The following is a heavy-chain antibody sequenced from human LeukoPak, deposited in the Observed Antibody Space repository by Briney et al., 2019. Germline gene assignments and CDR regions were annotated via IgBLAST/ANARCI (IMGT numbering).Heavy chain of an antibody. J-gene: IGHJ3*02. Sequence: ASGQCSCKASGYAFTSYNMNWVRPATGQGSEWMGWMNPNSGNTGYAQKFQGRVTITRNTSISTAYMELSSLRSEDTAVYYCASARTYCGGDCYSGDAFDIWGQGTMVTVSS. D-gene: IGHD2-21*02. CDR3: ASARTYCGGDCYSGDAFDI. V-gene: IGHV1-8*01. CDR1: GYAFTSYN. CDR2: MNPNSGNT.